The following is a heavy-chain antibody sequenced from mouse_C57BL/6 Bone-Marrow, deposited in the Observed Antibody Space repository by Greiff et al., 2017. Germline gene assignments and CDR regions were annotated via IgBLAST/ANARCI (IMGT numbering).Heavy chain of an antibody. CDR2: LNPSRCYI. CDR1: GYTFPSYT. Sequence: QVQLQQSGAELARPGASVKMSCKASGYTFPSYTMHWVKQRPGQGLEWIGYLNPSRCYITYNQKFKDKATLTADKSSSTAYMQMSSLTSVDSAVYYCARWGSLFAYWGQGTLVIGSA. J-gene: IGHJ3*01. V-gene: IGHV1-4*01. CDR3: ARWGSLFAY.